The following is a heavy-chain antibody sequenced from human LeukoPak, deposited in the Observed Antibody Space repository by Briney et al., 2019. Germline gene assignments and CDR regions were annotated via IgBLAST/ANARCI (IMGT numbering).Heavy chain of an antibody. CDR1: GGSFSGYY. Sequence: SETLSLTCAVYGGSFSGYYWSWIRQPPGKGLEWIGEINHSGSTNYNPSLKSRVTISVDTSKNQFSLKLSSVTAADTAVYYCARGLRSGYSYGAGDYWGQGTLVAVSS. J-gene: IGHJ4*02. CDR2: INHSGST. V-gene: IGHV4-34*01. CDR3: ARGLRSGYSYGAGDY. D-gene: IGHD5-18*01.